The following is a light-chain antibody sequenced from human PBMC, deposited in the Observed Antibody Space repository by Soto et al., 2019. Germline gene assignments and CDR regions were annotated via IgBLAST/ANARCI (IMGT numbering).Light chain of an antibody. Sequence: EIVLTQSPATLSLSPGERATLSCRASQSLSSYLAWYQQKPGQAPRLLIYDASNRATGIPARFSGSGSGTDFSRTISSREPEDFALYYCQQRSNWPPFTFGPGTKVDIK. CDR3: QQRSNWPPFT. CDR2: DAS. J-gene: IGKJ3*01. V-gene: IGKV3-11*01. CDR1: QSLSSY.